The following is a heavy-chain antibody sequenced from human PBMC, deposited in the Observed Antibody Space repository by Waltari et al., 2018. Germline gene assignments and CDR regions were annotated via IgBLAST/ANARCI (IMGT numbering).Heavy chain of an antibody. Sequence: EVQLVESGGGLVKPGGSLRLLCAASGFTFSRYGMSWVRQAPGKGLEWVANIKQDGSEKYYVDSVKGRFTISRDNAKNSLYLQMNSLRAEDTAVYYCVRTAARIYWGQGTLVTVSS. CDR3: VRTAARIY. CDR2: IKQDGSEK. J-gene: IGHJ4*02. V-gene: IGHV3-7*01. D-gene: IGHD2-2*01. CDR1: GFTFSRYG.